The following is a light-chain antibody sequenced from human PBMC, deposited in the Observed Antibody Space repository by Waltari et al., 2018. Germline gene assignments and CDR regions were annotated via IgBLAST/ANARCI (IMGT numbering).Light chain of an antibody. CDR1: SSDVGNYNH. J-gene: IGLJ1*01. CDR2: EVT. V-gene: IGLV2-23*02. CDR3: CSYVGLGTYV. Sequence: QSGLAQPASASGSPGQSITITCTGTSSDVGNYNHVSWYQQRPGKAPRLLIYEVTKRAPGTSDRFSASKSGNTASLSISGRQAQEDEADYYCCSYVGLGTYVFGTGTKVTV.